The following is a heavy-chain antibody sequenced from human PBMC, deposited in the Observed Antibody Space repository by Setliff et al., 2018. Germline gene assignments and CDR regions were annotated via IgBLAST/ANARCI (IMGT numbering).Heavy chain of an antibody. V-gene: IGHV4-39*07. CDR1: GGSISSSSYY. J-gene: IGHJ6*02. CDR3: ARDGSSSTPYYYGMDV. CDR2: IYYSGST. Sequence: LSLTCTVSGGSISSSSYYWGWIRQPPGKGLEWIGSIYYSGSTYYNPSLKSRVTISVDTSKNQFSLKLSSVTAADTAVYYCARDGSSSTPYYYGMDVWGQGTTVTVSS. D-gene: IGHD6-6*01.